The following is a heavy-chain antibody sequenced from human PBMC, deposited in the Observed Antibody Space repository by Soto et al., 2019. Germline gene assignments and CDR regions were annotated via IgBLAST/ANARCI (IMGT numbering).Heavy chain of an antibody. D-gene: IGHD4-17*01. V-gene: IGHV3-30*18. Sequence: QVHLVESGGDVVQPGRSLRLSCAASGFTFSSYAMHWVRQAPGKGLEWVALISYDGNNKYYVDSVKGRFIIYRDNSKNTLDLQLNSLRAEDTALYYCAKDHRTTVTSRGVWYFDYWGQGTLVTFSS. CDR2: ISYDGNNK. CDR3: AKDHRTTVTSRGVWYFDY. J-gene: IGHJ4*02. CDR1: GFTFSSYA.